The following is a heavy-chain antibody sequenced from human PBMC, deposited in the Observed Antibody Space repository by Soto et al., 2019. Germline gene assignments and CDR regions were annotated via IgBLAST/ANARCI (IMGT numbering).Heavy chain of an antibody. D-gene: IGHD2-15*01. CDR1: ELIFSDYY. CDR3: ATGQDFSGGSCFDFDY. CDR2: VSYSGSYT. Sequence: QVQLVESGGDLVKPGGSLRLSCAASELIFSDYYMNWIRQAPGKGLEWVAVVSYSGSYTNYADSVKGRFSVSRDNRKNSLYLQMISLRVEDTSLYYYATGQDFSGGSCFDFDYGGQGTRVTVSS. V-gene: IGHV3-11*06. J-gene: IGHJ4*02.